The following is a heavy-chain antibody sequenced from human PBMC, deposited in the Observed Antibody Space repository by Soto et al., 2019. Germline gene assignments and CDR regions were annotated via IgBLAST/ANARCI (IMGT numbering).Heavy chain of an antibody. Sequence: SGPTLVNPTQTLTLTCTFSGFSLSTSGMCVSWIRQPPGKALEWLALIDWGDEKYYSTSLKTRLTISKDTSKNQVVLTMTNMDPVDTATYYCARIRNTRGSGWYYFDYWGQGTLVSVSS. D-gene: IGHD6-19*01. CDR2: IDWGDEK. CDR3: ARIRNTRGSGWYYFDY. J-gene: IGHJ4*02. CDR1: GFSLSTSGMC. V-gene: IGHV2-70*01.